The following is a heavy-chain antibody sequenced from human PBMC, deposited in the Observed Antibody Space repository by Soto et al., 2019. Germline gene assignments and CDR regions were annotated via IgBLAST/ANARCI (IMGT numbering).Heavy chain of an antibody. V-gene: IGHV3-48*02. J-gene: IGHJ4*02. CDR1: GFSFSAYS. CDR3: AGSYSSGNWYFDY. CDR2: TSTSSTTK. D-gene: IGHD3-10*01. Sequence: TGGSLRFSCAASGFSFSAYSMNWVRQAPGKGLEWIAYTSTSSTTKYYADSVRGRFSISRDNANDLLYLDMDKLRDEDTGIYYCAGSYSSGNWYFDYWGLGTPVTVSS.